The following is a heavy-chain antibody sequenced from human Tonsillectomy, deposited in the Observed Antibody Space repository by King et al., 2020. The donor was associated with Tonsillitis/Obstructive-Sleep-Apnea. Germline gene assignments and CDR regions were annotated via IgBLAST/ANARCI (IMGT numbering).Heavy chain of an antibody. V-gene: IGHV4-31*03. J-gene: IGHJ5*02. CDR3: ASTPGRWASFLFIEQTQNWFYP. CDR1: GGSISSGGYY. Sequence: VQLQESGPGLVKPSQTLSLTCTVSGGSISSGGYYWSWIRQHPGKGLEWIGYIYYSGSTYYNPSLKSRVTISVDTSKNQFSLKLSSVTAADTAVYYCASTPGRWASFLFIEQTQNWFYPWGQGTLVTVSS. CDR2: IYYSGST. D-gene: IGHD2/OR15-2a*01.